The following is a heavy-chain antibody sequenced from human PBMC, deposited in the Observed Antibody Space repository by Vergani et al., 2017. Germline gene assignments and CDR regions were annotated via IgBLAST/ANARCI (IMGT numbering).Heavy chain of an antibody. Sequence: QVQLQESGPGLVKPSQTLFLTCTVSGGSISSGDYYWSWIRQPPGKGLEWIGYIYYSGSTYYNPSLKSRVTISVDTSKNQFSLKLSSVTAADTAVYYCARDSGIAVAGRLAHYYYYGMDVWGQXP. J-gene: IGHJ6*02. CDR1: GGSISSGDYY. D-gene: IGHD6-19*01. CDR3: ARDSGIAVAGRLAHYYYYGMDV. V-gene: IGHV4-30-4*08. CDR2: IYYSGST.